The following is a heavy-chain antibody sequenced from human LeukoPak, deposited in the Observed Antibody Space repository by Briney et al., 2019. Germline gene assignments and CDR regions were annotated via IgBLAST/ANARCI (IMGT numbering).Heavy chain of an antibody. Sequence: PGGSLRLSCAASGFTFSSYAMSWVRQAPGKGLEWFSGISGSGVGTYYADSVKGRFTISRDSSKNTLYLQMNSLRAEDTALYYCAREELGRYFDLWGRGALLTVSS. CDR1: GFTFSSYA. CDR3: AREELGRYFDL. D-gene: IGHD3-10*01. J-gene: IGHJ2*01. V-gene: IGHV3-23*01. CDR2: ISGSGVGT.